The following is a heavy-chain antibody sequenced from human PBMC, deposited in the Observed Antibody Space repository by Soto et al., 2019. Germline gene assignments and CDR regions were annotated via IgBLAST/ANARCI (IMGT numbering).Heavy chain of an antibody. CDR1: GDSIISNISY. CDR2: IYYRGSP. Sequence: SLTCVVSGDSIISNISYWGWIRQPPGKGLEWIGTIYYRGSPYYSPSLKSRVTISVDTSKNHLSLKMGSVTAADTALYYCARGAVAGAPFDFWGRGSLVTVSS. V-gene: IGHV4-39*02. D-gene: IGHD6-19*01. J-gene: IGHJ4*02. CDR3: ARGAVAGAPFDF.